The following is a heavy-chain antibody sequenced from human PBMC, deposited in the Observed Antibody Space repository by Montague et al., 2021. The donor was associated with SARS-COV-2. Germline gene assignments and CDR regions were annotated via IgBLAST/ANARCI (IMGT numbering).Heavy chain of an antibody. CDR1: GFSRNNRLG. CDR3: ARIRTYPPLLYLGVWGYYFDF. Sequence: PALAKPTQTLTQTCTVSGFSRNNRLGVTWVRQPPGKALEWLAHIFLNGEQSVSTSLKTRLTVSRATSTSQVVLSMTNVGPADTATYYCARIRTYPPLLYLGVWGYYFDFWGQGILVSVPS. J-gene: IGHJ4*01. CDR2: IFLNGEQ. D-gene: IGHD3-16*02. V-gene: IGHV2-26*01.